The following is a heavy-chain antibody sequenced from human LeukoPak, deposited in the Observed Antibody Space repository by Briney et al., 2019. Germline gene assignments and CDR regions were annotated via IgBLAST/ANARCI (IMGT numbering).Heavy chain of an antibody. Sequence: SETLSLTCTVSGGSISSGGYYWSWIRQPAGKGLEWIGRIYTSGSTNYNPSLKSRVTMSVDTSKNQFSLKLSSVTAADTAVYYCARDSWCSSTSCPADYWGQGTLVTVSS. CDR3: ARDSWCSSTSCPADY. CDR1: GGSISSGGYY. J-gene: IGHJ4*02. D-gene: IGHD2-2*01. V-gene: IGHV4-61*02. CDR2: IYTSGST.